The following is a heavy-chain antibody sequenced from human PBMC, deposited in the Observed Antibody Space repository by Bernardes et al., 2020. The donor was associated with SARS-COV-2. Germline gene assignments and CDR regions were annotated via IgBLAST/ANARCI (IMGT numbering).Heavy chain of an antibody. V-gene: IGHV1-58*01. D-gene: IGHD4-17*01. CDR2: IVVGSGNT. Sequence: SVKVSCKASGFTFSSSAVQWVRQALGQRLEWIGWIVVGSGNTNYAQKFQERVTITRDMSTSTAYMELSSLRSEDTAVYYCAAGGGTTVAPYYYYGMDVWGQGTTVTVSS. J-gene: IGHJ6*02. CDR1: GFTFSSSA. CDR3: AAGGGTTVAPYYYYGMDV.